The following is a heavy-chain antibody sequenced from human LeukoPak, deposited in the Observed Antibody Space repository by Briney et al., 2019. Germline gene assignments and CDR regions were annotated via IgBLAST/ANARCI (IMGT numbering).Heavy chain of an antibody. CDR2: ILYNGRTT. Sequence: SETLSLTCTVSGGSLSPYYWSWIRQAPGKGLQWIGYILYNGRTTNYNPSLKSRATILVDTSNNQFSLKLNSVTAADTAVYYCARVGDWNDLVYWGQGILVTVSS. D-gene: IGHD1-1*01. J-gene: IGHJ4*02. V-gene: IGHV4-59*01. CDR3: ARVGDWNDLVY. CDR1: GGSLSPYY.